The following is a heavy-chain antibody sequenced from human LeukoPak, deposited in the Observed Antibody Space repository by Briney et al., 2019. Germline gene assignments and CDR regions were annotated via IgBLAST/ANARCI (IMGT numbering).Heavy chain of an antibody. V-gene: IGHV5-51*01. D-gene: IGHD3-3*01. J-gene: IGHJ6*02. CDR2: IYPGDSDT. Sequence: GESLKISCKGSGYSFTSYWIGWVRQMPGKGLEWMGIIYPGDSDTGYSPSFQGQVTISADKSISTAYLQWSSLKASDTAMYYCARHYDFWSGFINGMDVWGQGTTVTVSS. CDR1: GYSFTSYW. CDR3: ARHYDFWSGFINGMDV.